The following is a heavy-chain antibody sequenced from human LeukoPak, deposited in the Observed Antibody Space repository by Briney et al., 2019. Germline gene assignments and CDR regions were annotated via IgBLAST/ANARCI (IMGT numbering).Heavy chain of an antibody. J-gene: IGHJ3*01. Sequence: ASVKVTCKASGYTFTSYGISWVRQAPGQGLEWMGWISAYNGNTNYAQKLQGRVTMTADPSTSTVYMVLGSLRSEDTAVYYCAREGVLQAFDVWGHGTMVTVSS. CDR3: AREGVLQAFDV. CDR2: ISAYNGNT. V-gene: IGHV1-18*01. CDR1: GYTFTSYG. D-gene: IGHD4-11*01.